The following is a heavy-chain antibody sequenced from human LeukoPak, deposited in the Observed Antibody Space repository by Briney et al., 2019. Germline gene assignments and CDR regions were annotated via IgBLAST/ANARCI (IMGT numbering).Heavy chain of an antibody. CDR2: INAGNGNT. V-gene: IGHV1-3*01. CDR1: GYTFTSYA. J-gene: IGHJ4*02. Sequence: ASVKVSCKASGYTFTSYAMHWVRQAPGQRLEWMGWINAGNGNTKYSQKFQGRVTITRDTSASTAYMELSSLRSEDTAVYYCASLSGKYGTFDYWGQGTLVTVSS. CDR3: ASLSGKYGTFDY. D-gene: IGHD1-1*01.